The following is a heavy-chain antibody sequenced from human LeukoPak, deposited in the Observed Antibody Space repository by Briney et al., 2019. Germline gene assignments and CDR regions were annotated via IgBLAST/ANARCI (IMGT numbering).Heavy chain of an antibody. V-gene: IGHV1-2*02. CDR1: GYTFTSYA. J-gene: IGHJ6*04. Sequence: GASVKVSCKASGYTFTSYAMNWVRQAPGQGLEWMGWINPNSGGTEYAQKFLGRVTMTRDTSISTAYMELSRLRSDDTAVYFCAREYYYDSSGYSVDYYYYGMDVWGKGTRVTVSS. CDR2: INPNSGGT. CDR3: AREYYYDSSGYSVDYYYYGMDV. D-gene: IGHD3-22*01.